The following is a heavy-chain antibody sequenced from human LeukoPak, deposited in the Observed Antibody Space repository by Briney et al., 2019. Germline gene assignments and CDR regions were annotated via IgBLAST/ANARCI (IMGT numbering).Heavy chain of an antibody. CDR1: GFTFSNAW. J-gene: IGHJ4*02. Sequence: GGSLRLSCAASGFTFSNAWMSWVRQAPGKGLEWVGRIKSKTDGGTTDYAAPVKGRFTTSRDDSKNTLYLQMNSLKTEDTAVYYCTTGFPAYCGGDCYYYFDYWGQGTLVTVSS. V-gene: IGHV3-15*01. CDR2: IKSKTDGGTT. D-gene: IGHD2-21*01. CDR3: TTGFPAYCGGDCYYYFDY.